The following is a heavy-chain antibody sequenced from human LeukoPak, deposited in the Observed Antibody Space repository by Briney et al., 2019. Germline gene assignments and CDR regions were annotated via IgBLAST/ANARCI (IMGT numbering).Heavy chain of an antibody. D-gene: IGHD2-15*01. J-gene: IGHJ4*02. CDR1: GGSISSYY. V-gene: IGHV4-59*01. Sequence: TSETLSLTCTVSGGSISSYYWSWIRQPPGKGLEWIGYIYYSGSTNYNPSLKSRVTISVDTSKNQFSLKLSSVTAADTAVNYCAGGLGYCSGGRCAYFDYWGQGTLVTVSS. CDR3: AGGLGYCSGGRCAYFDY. CDR2: IYYSGST.